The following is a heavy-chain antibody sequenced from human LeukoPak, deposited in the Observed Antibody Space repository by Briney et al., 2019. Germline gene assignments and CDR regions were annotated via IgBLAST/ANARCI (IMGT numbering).Heavy chain of an antibody. V-gene: IGHV5-51*01. CDR3: ARSDSSWYDD. CDR2: IYPGDSDT. Sequence: PGESLKISFKGSGYRFTSYWIGWVRQMPGKGLEWMGIIYPGDSDTRYSPSFQGQVTISADKSISTAYLQWSSLRASDTAMYYCARSDSSWYDDWGQGTLVTVSS. CDR1: GYRFTSYW. J-gene: IGHJ4*02. D-gene: IGHD6-13*01.